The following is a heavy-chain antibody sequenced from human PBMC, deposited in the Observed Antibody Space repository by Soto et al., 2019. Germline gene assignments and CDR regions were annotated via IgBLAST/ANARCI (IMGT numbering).Heavy chain of an antibody. CDR1: GFTFSRYW. Sequence: GGSLRLSCAASGFTFSRYWMSWVRQAPGKGLEWVSPISNSGTYVTYADTVKGRFTISRDNDKNSLFLQMNSLRADDTAVYYCATARAKWPEGSRADYWGQGNLVTVSS. D-gene: IGHD5-12*01. CDR2: ISNSGTYV. V-gene: IGHV3-21*06. J-gene: IGHJ4*02. CDR3: ATARAKWPEGSRADY.